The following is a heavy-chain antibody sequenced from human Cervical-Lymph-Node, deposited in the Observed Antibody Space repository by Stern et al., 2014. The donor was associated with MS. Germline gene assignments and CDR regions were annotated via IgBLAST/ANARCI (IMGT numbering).Heavy chain of an antibody. CDR1: GYTFTSYD. CDR2: INPNTGIT. V-gene: IGHV1-8*01. D-gene: IGHD2-15*01. CDR3: ESPSLPFY. Sequence: QVQLVQSGAEVKKPGASVKVSCKASGYTFTSYDITWVRQATGQGLEWMGWINPNTGITVYAQKFQGRVTMTRNTSLRTAYMELSSLKSEDTAVYYCESPSLPFYWGQGTLITVSS. J-gene: IGHJ4*02.